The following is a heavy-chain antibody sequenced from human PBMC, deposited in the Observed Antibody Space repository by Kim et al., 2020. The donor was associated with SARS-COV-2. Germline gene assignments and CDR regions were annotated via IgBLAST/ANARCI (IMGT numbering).Heavy chain of an antibody. D-gene: IGHD3-16*01. Sequence: GGSLRLSCAASGFTFSDNHMSWIRQAPGKGLQWLSYISSTGTTIFYADSVKGRFTISRDNAKNSLSLQMNSLRAEDTAIYYCARGGRSNWFDPWGRGTLVTVSS. CDR1: GFTFSDNH. V-gene: IGHV3-11*01. J-gene: IGHJ5*02. CDR3: ARGGRSNWFDP. CDR2: ISSTGTTI.